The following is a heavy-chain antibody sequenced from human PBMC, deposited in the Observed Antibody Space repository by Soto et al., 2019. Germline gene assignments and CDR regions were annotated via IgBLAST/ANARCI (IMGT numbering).Heavy chain of an antibody. CDR3: ARPDSGYAFDI. D-gene: IGHD3-22*01. Sequence: QVQLVQSGAEMKKPGASVKVSCKASGYHFTTYAIGWVRQAPGQGLEWMGWITTYNGNTNYAQKFQGRVTMTTDTSTSTAYMDLRSLRSDDTAVYYCARPDSGYAFDIWGQGTMVTVSS. CDR1: GYHFTTYA. J-gene: IGHJ3*02. CDR2: ITTYNGNT. V-gene: IGHV1-18*01.